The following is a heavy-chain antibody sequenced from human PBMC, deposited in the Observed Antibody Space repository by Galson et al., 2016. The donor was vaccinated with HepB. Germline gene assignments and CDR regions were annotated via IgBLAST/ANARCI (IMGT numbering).Heavy chain of an antibody. Sequence: SLRLSCAASGFTFSSYGMHWVRQAPGKGLEWMAVIWYDGINKYYGDSVQGRFTTSRDNSRNTLYLQMNSLRAEDTAVYYCARDLGGSSCLDYWGQGTLVTVSS. CDR2: IWYDGINK. D-gene: IGHD6-6*01. V-gene: IGHV3-33*01. CDR3: ARDLGGSSCLDY. J-gene: IGHJ4*02. CDR1: GFTFSSYG.